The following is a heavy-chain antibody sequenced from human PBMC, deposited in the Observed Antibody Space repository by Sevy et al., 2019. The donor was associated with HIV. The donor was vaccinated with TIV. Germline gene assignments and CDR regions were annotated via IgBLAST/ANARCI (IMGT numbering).Heavy chain of an antibody. CDR3: AGGRFDSSGSFDAFDM. V-gene: IGHV3-23*01. D-gene: IGHD3-22*01. CDR1: GITFNNYA. J-gene: IGHJ3*02. CDR2: IFGSGGTT. Sequence: GGSLRLSCAASGITFNNYAMNWVRQAPGKGLDWVSTIFGSGGTTYYADSVKGRFTISRDNSKNTLYHQMNSLRTEDTALYYCAGGRFDSSGSFDAFDMWGQGTMVTVSS.